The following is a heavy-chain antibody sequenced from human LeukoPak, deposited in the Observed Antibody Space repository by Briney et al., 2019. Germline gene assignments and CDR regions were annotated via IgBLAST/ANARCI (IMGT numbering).Heavy chain of an antibody. CDR2: INIIGSYI. CDR3: ARLRRNSDRSGFYYYYDN. Sequence: GGSLRLSCAASGFTFSSYSFNWVRQAPGKGLEWVSSINIIGSYIYYADSVKGGLTISRDDADTSLYLQMNSLRAEDTAVYFCARLRRNSDRSGFYYYYDNWGQGTLVTVSS. V-gene: IGHV3-21*01. D-gene: IGHD3-22*01. CDR1: GFTFSSYS. J-gene: IGHJ4*02.